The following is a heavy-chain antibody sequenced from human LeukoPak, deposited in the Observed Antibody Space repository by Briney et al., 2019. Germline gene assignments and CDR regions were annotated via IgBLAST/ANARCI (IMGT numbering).Heavy chain of an antibody. D-gene: IGHD6-6*01. Sequence: GASVKVSCKASGYTFTGYYMHWVRQAPGQGLEWMGWINPNSGGTNYAQKFQGRVTMTRDTSISTAYMELSRLRSDDTAVYYCARDPIGQEQLVFDYWGQGNLVTVSS. J-gene: IGHJ4*02. CDR2: INPNSGGT. CDR3: ARDPIGQEQLVFDY. V-gene: IGHV1-2*02. CDR1: GYTFTGYY.